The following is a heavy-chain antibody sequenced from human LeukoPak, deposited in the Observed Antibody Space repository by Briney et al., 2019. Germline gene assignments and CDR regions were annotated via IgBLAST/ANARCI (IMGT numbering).Heavy chain of an antibody. CDR3: ARADGYTAHFVS. CDR2: IYPGDSDT. J-gene: IGHJ4*02. D-gene: IGHD5-24*01. CDR1: GYNFPCYW. V-gene: IGHV5-51*01. Sequence: GESLQISCKGSGYNFPCYWIGWVRQMPGKGLEWMGIIYPGDSDTRYSPSFQGQVTISADMSITTAYLRWNSLKASDTAMYYCARADGYTAHFVSWGQGTLVTVSS.